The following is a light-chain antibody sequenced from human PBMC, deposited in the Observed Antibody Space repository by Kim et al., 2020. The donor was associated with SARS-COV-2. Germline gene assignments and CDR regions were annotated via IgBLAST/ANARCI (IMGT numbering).Light chain of an antibody. CDR3: QQYGRAPQT. J-gene: IGKJ1*01. CDR1: QSVSGRY. Sequence: PGGRATSSCTDRQSVSGRYSASYQQKTGQAPRLLIYDAYTRAPLIPDRFSGTGSRRHFTLTISTLEPEDFAVYYCQQYGRAPQTFGQGTKVDI. CDR2: DAY. V-gene: IGKV3-20*01.